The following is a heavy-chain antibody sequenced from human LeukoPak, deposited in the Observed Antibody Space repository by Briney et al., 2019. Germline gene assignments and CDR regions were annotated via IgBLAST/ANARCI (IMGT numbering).Heavy chain of an antibody. CDR2: INSDGSSK. J-gene: IGHJ4*02. CDR1: GFTFTNYW. V-gene: IGHV3-74*01. CDR3: ARDRGFYYVLDY. D-gene: IGHD3-10*02. Sequence: PGGSLRLSCAASGFTFTNYWMHWVRQAPGKGRGWVSGINSDGSSKNYGDSVKGRFTISTDNANNTLYLQMNSLRVEDTAVYYCARDRGFYYVLDYWGQGTLVTVSS.